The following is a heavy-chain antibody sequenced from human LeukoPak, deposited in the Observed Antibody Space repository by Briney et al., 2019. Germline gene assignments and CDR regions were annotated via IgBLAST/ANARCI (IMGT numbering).Heavy chain of an antibody. Sequence: SETLSLTCAVYGGSFSGYYWSWIRQPPGKGLEWIGEINHSGSTNYNPSLKSRVTISVDTSKNQSSLKLSSVTAADTAVYYCARGRPRYDFWSGYYHYFDYWGQGTLVTVSS. J-gene: IGHJ4*02. CDR2: INHSGST. CDR1: GGSFSGYY. CDR3: ARGRPRYDFWSGYYHYFDY. D-gene: IGHD3-3*01. V-gene: IGHV4-34*01.